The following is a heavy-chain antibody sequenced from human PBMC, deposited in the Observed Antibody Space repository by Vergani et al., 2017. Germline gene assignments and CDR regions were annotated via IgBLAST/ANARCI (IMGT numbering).Heavy chain of an antibody. J-gene: IGHJ3*02. CDR2: IYTSGST. Sequence: QVQLQESGPGLVKPSQTLSLTCTVSGGSISSGSYYWSWIRQPAGKGLEWIGRIYTSGSTNYNPSLKSRVTMSVDTSKNQFSLKLSSVTAADTAVYYCAREPLVVPAAREDAFDIWGQGTMVTVSS. V-gene: IGHV4-61*02. D-gene: IGHD2-2*01. CDR1: GGSISSGSYY. CDR3: AREPLVVPAAREDAFDI.